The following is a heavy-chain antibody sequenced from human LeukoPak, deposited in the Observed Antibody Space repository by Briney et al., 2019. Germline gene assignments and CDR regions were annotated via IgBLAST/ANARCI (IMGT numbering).Heavy chain of an antibody. V-gene: IGHV4-4*02. CDR2: IYHSGIT. CDR1: GGSISSGNW. CDR3: ARTFGLRYFDWSTPRDWFDP. Sequence: KTSGTLSLTCAVSGGSISSGNWWSWVRQPPGKGLEWIGEIYHSGITNYNPSLKSRVTISVDTSKNQFSLKLSSVTAADTAVYYCARTFGLRYFDWSTPRDWFDPWGQGTLVTVSS. D-gene: IGHD3-9*01. J-gene: IGHJ5*02.